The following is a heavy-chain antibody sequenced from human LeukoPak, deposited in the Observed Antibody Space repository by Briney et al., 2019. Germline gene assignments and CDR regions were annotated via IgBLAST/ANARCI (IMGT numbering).Heavy chain of an antibody. J-gene: IGHJ5*02. Sequence: SETLSLTCAVYGGSFSGYYWSWIRQPPGKGLEWIGEINHSGSTNYNPSLKSRVTISVDTSKNQFSLKLSSVTAADTAVYYCARRANYDFWSGSKSTNWFDPWGQGTLVTVSS. CDR1: GGSFSGYY. V-gene: IGHV4-34*01. D-gene: IGHD3-3*01. CDR3: ARRANYDFWSGSKSTNWFDP. CDR2: INHSGST.